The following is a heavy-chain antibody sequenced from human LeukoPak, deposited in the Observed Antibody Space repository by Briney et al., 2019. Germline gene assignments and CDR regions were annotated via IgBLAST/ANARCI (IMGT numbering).Heavy chain of an antibody. CDR3: ARDSRSSGSRESFYYFDY. D-gene: IGHD6-19*01. CDR2: ISTYNGNT. Sequence: ASVKVSCKASGYTFTTYGLSWVRQAPGQGLEWMGWISTYNGNTNYAQKFQGRVTITADESTSTAYMELSSLRSEDTAVYYCARDSRSSGSRESFYYFDYWGQGTLVTVSS. J-gene: IGHJ4*02. V-gene: IGHV1-18*01. CDR1: GYTFTTYG.